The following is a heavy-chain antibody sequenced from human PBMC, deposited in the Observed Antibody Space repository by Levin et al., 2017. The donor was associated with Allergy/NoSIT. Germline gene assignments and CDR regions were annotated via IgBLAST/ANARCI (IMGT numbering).Heavy chain of an antibody. CDR3: ARDECAWLGECYGMDV. J-gene: IGHJ6*02. Sequence: SETLSLTCTVSGDSISGGTLYWSWIRQRPGKGLEWIGFIHHSGSAYYNPSLKSRLTMSLDTSKSHFSLRVTSVTVADTAVYYCARDECAWLGECYGMDVWGQGTTVIVSS. D-gene: IGHD3-10*01. CDR1: GDSISGGTLY. CDR2: IHHSGSA. V-gene: IGHV4-31*03.